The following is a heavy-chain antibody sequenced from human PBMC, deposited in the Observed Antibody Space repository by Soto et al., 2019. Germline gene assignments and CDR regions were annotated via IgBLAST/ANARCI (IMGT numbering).Heavy chain of an antibody. J-gene: IGHJ4*02. CDR1: GGSISSSSYY. CDR2: IYYSGNT. V-gene: IGHV4-39*07. Sequence: SETLSLTCTFSGGSISSSSYYWGWIRQPPGKGLEWIGSIYYSGNTYYNPSLKSRVTISVDTSKNQFSLKLTSVTAADTAVYYCARDKITGLFDYWGQGTLVTVSS. CDR3: ARDKITGLFDY. D-gene: IGHD2-8*02.